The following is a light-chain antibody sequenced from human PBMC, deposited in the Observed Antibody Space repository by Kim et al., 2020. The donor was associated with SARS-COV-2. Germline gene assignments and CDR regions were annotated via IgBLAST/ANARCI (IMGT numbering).Light chain of an antibody. V-gene: IGKV3-11*01. CDR1: PSVSIY. CDR3: QQRTDWPPLT. CDR2: DAS. Sequence: LTPGETSTLSCRASPSVSIYLAWYQQKPGQAPSLIIYDASNRAPGIPARFSGSGSGKDFTHTISSLEPEDFAVYYCQQRTDWPPLTFGQGTKLEI. J-gene: IGKJ2*01.